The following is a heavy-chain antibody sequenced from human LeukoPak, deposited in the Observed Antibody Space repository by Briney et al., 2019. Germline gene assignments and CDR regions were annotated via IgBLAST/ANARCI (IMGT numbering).Heavy chain of an antibody. J-gene: IGHJ3*02. V-gene: IGHV3-9*01. Sequence: GGSLRLSCAASGFTFDDYAMHWVRQAPGKGLEWVSGISWNSGSIGYADSVKGRFTISRDSAKNSLYLQMNSLRAEGTALYYCAKDSNAFDIWGQGTMVTVSS. CDR1: GFTFDDYA. CDR2: ISWNSGSI. CDR3: AKDSNAFDI.